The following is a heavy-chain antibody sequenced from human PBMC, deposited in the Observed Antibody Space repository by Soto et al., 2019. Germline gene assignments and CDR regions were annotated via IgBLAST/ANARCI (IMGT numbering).Heavy chain of an antibody. CDR2: ISWNSGSI. D-gene: IGHD6-19*01. Sequence: GGSLRLSCAASGFTFDDYAMHWVRQAPGKGLEWVSGISWNSGSIGYADSVKGRFTISRDNAKNSLYLQMNSLRAEDTALYYCAKDLGSGWPKYYFYYWGQGT. CDR3: AKDLGSGWPKYYFYY. CDR1: GFTFDDYA. J-gene: IGHJ4*02. V-gene: IGHV3-9*01.